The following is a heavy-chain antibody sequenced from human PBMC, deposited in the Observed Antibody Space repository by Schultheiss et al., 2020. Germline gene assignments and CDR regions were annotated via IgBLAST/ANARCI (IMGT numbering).Heavy chain of an antibody. D-gene: IGHD2/OR15-2a*01. CDR3: ARTYDTTAQGGYFDL. J-gene: IGHJ2*01. CDR1: GGSFSGYY. V-gene: IGHV4-34*01. CDR2: ICYRGIT. Sequence: SETLSLTCAVYGGSFSGYYWGWIRQPPGKGLEWVGTICYRGITYYNPSLKSRVTISVDTSKNQFSLKLSSVTAADTAVYYCARTYDTTAQGGYFDLWGRGTLVTVSS.